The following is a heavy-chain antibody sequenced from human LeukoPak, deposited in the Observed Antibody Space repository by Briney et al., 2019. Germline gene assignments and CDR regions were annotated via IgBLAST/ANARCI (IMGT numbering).Heavy chain of an antibody. CDR1: GYTLTELS. CDR3: ATLYYYGSGSGFDP. J-gene: IGHJ5*02. V-gene: IGHV1-24*01. CDR2: FDPEDGET. Sequence: ASVKVSCKVSGYTLTELSMHWVRQAPGKGLEWMGGFDPEDGETIYAQKFQGRVTMTEDTSTDTAYMELSSLRSEDTAVYYCATLYYYGSGSGFDPWGQGTLVTVSS. D-gene: IGHD3-10*01.